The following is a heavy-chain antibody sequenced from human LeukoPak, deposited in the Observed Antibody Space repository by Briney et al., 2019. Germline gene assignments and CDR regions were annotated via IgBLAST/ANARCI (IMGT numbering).Heavy chain of an antibody. CDR3: ARHSHYYGSGSFYRDYFDY. V-gene: IGHV4-59*08. J-gene: IGHJ4*02. CDR1: GGSISAYY. CDR2: VYRSGST. D-gene: IGHD3-10*01. Sequence: SETLSLTCTVSGGSISAYYWSWIRQPPGKGLDWIGYVYRSGSTNTNPSLRSRFTISVDASENQFSLKLSSVTAADTAVYYCARHSHYYGSGSFYRDYFDYWGQGTLVTVSS.